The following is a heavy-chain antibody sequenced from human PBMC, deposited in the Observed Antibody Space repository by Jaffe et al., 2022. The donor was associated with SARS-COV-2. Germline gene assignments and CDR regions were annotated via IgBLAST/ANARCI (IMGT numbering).Heavy chain of an antibody. CDR3: ARSGGSSGWVLDY. V-gene: IGHV3-64*02. Sequence: EVQLVESGEGLVQPGGSLRLSCAASGFTFSSYAMHWVRQAPGKGLEYVSAITSNGGSTYYADSVKGRFTISRDNSKNTLYLQMGSLRAEDMAVYYCARSGGSSGWVLDYWGQGTLVTVSS. D-gene: IGHD6-19*01. J-gene: IGHJ4*02. CDR1: GFTFSSYA. CDR2: ITSNGGST.